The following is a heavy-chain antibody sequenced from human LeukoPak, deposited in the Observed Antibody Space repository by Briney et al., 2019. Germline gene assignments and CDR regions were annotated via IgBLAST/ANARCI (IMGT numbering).Heavy chain of an antibody. D-gene: IGHD6-19*01. J-gene: IGHJ6*02. CDR2: ISSSSSYI. CDR3: ARLSGIAVAGTRVYGMDV. V-gene: IGHV3-21*01. Sequence: PGGSLRLSCAASGFTFSSYSMNWVRQAPGKGLEWVSSISSSSSYIYYADSVKGRFTISRDNAKNSLYLQMNSLRAEDTAVYYCARLSGIAVAGTRVYGMDVRGQGTTNTVSS. CDR1: GFTFSSYS.